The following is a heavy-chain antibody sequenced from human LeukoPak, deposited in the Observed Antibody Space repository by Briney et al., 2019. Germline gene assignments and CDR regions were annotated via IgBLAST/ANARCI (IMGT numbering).Heavy chain of an antibody. Sequence: GGSLRLSCAASGFTFSSYAMSWVRQAPGKGLEWVSSISSSSSYIYYADSVKGRFTISRDNAKNSLYLQMNSLRAEDTAVYYCARGHSSGWVDAFDIWGQGTMVTVSS. CDR2: ISSSSSYI. J-gene: IGHJ3*02. V-gene: IGHV3-21*01. D-gene: IGHD6-19*01. CDR3: ARGHSSGWVDAFDI. CDR1: GFTFSSYA.